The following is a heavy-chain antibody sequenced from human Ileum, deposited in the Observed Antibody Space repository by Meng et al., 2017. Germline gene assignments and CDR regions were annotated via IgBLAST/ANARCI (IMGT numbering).Heavy chain of an antibody. D-gene: IGHD6-19*01. J-gene: IGHJ4*02. Sequence: QLVESGGGVVQPGGSRRLSCTASGFTVSGNSMIWVRQAPGKGLEWVSLIYSGGRTHYADSVKGRFTISRDNSKNTLYLQMHSLTAEDTAIYYCARPPASGWDVVWGQGTLVTVSS. CDR2: IYSGGRT. CDR1: GFTVSGNS. CDR3: ARPPASGWDVV. V-gene: IGHV3-66*04.